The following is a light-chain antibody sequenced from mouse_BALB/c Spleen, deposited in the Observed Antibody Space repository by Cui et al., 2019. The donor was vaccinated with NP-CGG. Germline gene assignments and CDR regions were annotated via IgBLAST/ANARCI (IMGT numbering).Light chain of an antibody. Sequence: QAVLPQEYALTTSPGETVTLTCRSNTGAVTTSNYANWVQEKPDHLFNGLIGGTNNRAPGVPARFSGSLIGDKAALTITGAQTEDEAIYFCALWYSNHWVFGGGTKLTVL. CDR2: GTN. CDR3: ALWYSNHWV. CDR1: TGAVTTSNY. J-gene: IGLJ1*01. V-gene: IGLV1*01.